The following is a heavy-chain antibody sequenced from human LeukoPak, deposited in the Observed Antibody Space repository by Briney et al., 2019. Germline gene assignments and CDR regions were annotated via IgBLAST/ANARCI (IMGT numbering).Heavy chain of an antibody. J-gene: IGHJ5*02. D-gene: IGHD2-2*01. CDR1: GFTFSNNG. CDR3: AKIDGSLGYCSSTSCYDGWFDP. Sequence: GALRLSCAASGFTFSNNGMHWVRQAPGKGLEWVAVISYDGRNKYYAESVKGRFTISRDNSKNTLYLQMNSLRADDTAVYYCAKIDGSLGYCSSTSCYDGWFDPWGQGTLVTVSS. V-gene: IGHV3-30*18. CDR2: ISYDGRNK.